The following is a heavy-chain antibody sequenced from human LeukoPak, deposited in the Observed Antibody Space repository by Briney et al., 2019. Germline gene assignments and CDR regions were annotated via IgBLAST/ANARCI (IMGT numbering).Heavy chain of an antibody. J-gene: IGHJ4*02. D-gene: IGHD2-21*02. CDR1: GGSISSGGYY. V-gene: IGHV4-31*03. CDR3: ARVPLCGGDCHMGLDY. CDR2: IYYSGST. Sequence: SETLSLTCTVSGGSISSGGYYWGWIRQHPGKGLEWIGYIYYSGSTYYNPSLKSRVTISVDTSKNQFSLKLSSVTAADTAVYYCARVPLCGGDCHMGLDYWGQGTLVTVSS.